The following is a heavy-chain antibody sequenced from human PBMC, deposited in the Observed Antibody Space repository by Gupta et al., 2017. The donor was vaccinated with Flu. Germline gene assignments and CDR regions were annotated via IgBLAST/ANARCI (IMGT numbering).Heavy chain of an antibody. CDR2: INWNGVNT. V-gene: IGHV3-9*01. Sequence: DYAMYWVLQARGKGIEWVSGINWNGVNTIYADSVKGRFTISRDSAKKSLYLQMNSLGAEDTALYFCARCSRRTCYLNYCDYWGQGTLVTVSS. CDR3: ARCSRRTCYLNYCDY. J-gene: IGHJ4*02. D-gene: IGHD2-2*01. CDR1: DYA.